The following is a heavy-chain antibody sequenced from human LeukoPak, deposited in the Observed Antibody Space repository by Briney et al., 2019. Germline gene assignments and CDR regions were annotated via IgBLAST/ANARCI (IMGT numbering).Heavy chain of an antibody. CDR1: GGTFSSYA. CDR3: ARDCGGDCYYYYGMDV. D-gene: IGHD2-21*02. J-gene: IGHJ6*02. V-gene: IGHV1-69*04. Sequence: SVRVSCKASGGTFSSYAISWVRQAPGQGLEWMGRIIPILGIANYAQKFQGRVTITADKSTSTAYMELSSLRPEDTAVYYCARDCGGDCYYYYGMDVWGQGTTVTVSS. CDR2: IIPILGIA.